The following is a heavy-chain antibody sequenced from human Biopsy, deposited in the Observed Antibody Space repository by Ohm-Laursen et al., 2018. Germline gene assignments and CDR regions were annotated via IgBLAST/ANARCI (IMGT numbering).Heavy chain of an antibody. D-gene: IGHD3-22*01. CDR2: INPKTGDT. CDR1: GYTFTGYH. V-gene: IGHV1-2*02. J-gene: IGHJ5*02. Sequence: ASVKVSCKASGYTFTGYHAHWVRQAPGQGLEWMGWINPKTGDTNYAQKFQGRVTMTRDTSISTAYVDLSSLRSDDTAVYYCTRGGYYYDSLAYYYWFDPWGQGTLVTVSS. CDR3: TRGGYYYDSLAYYYWFDP.